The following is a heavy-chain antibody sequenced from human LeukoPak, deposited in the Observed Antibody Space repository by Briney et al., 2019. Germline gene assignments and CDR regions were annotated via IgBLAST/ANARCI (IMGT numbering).Heavy chain of an antibody. CDR2: IIPILGIA. Sequence: SVKVSCKASGGTFSSYAISWVRQAPGQGLEWMGRIIPILGIANYAQKFQGRVTITADESTSTAYMELSSLRSEDTAVYYCARDVGAVAGTNWFDPWGQGTLVTVSS. CDR1: GGTFSSYA. D-gene: IGHD6-19*01. CDR3: ARDVGAVAGTNWFDP. J-gene: IGHJ5*02. V-gene: IGHV1-69*04.